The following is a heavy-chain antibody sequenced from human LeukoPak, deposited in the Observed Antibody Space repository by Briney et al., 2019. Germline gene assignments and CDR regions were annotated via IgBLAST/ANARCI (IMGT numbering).Heavy chain of an antibody. CDR1: GGSFSGYY. D-gene: IGHD6-19*01. CDR3: ARGKAAVAGILIDY. J-gene: IGHJ4*02. Sequence: PSETLSLTCAVYGGSFSGYYWSWIRQPPGMGLEWIGEINHSGSTNYNPSLKSRVTISVDTSKNQFSLKLSSVTAADTAVYYCARGKAAVAGILIDYWGQGTLVTVSS. V-gene: IGHV4-34*01. CDR2: INHSGST.